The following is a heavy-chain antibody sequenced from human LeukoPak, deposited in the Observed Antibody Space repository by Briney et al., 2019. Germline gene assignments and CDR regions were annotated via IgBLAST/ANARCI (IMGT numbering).Heavy chain of an antibody. CDR3: ARDRYYDSSADDAFDI. CDR1: VYTFTSYG. D-gene: IGHD3-22*01. Sequence: GASVKVSCKASVYTFTSYGISWVRQAPGQGLEWMGWISAYNGNTNYAQKLQGRVTMTTDTSTSTAYMELRSLRSDDTAVYYCARDRYYDSSADDAFDIWGQGTMVTASS. V-gene: IGHV1-18*01. CDR2: ISAYNGNT. J-gene: IGHJ3*02.